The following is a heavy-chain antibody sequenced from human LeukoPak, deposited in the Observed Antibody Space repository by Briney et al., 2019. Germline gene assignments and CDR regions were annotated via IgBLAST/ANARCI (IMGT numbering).Heavy chain of an antibody. V-gene: IGHV4-34*08. D-gene: IGHD6-19*01. CDR3: AGYSSGWYRYYYYYGMDV. Sequence: GSLRLSCAASGFTFSSYSMNWIRQPPGKGLEWVGEINHSGSTNYNPSLKSRVTISVDTSKNQFSQKLSSVTAADTAVYYCAGYSSGWYRYYYYYGMDVWGQGTTVTVSS. CDR2: INHSGST. J-gene: IGHJ6*02. CDR1: GFTFSSYS.